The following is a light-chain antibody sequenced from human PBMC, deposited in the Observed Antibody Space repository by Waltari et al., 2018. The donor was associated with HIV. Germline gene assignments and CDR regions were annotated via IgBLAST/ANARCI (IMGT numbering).Light chain of an antibody. CDR1: SSNIESNY. Sequence: QSVLTQPPSASGTPGQRVTISCSGSSSNIESNYVYWYQQLPGTTPKRLIYRNNQRPSGGPDRFSGSKSGTSASLAISGLRSEDEADYYCAAWDDSLSGNWVFGGGTKLTVL. J-gene: IGLJ3*02. V-gene: IGLV1-47*01. CDR3: AAWDDSLSGNWV. CDR2: RNN.